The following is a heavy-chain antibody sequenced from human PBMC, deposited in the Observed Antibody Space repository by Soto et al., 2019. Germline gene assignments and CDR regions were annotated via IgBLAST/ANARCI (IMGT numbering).Heavy chain of an antibody. Sequence: GGSLRLSCAASGFTFITYAMSWVRQAPGKGLEWVPGISGSANSTYYADSVKGRFTISRDNSKNTLYLQMNSLRAEDTAVYYCAQDLPITYYYDSSGSPKTPNDYWGQGTLVTVSS. CDR1: GFTFITYA. V-gene: IGHV3-23*01. CDR2: ISGSANST. J-gene: IGHJ4*02. D-gene: IGHD3-22*01. CDR3: AQDLPITYYYDSSGSPKTPNDY.